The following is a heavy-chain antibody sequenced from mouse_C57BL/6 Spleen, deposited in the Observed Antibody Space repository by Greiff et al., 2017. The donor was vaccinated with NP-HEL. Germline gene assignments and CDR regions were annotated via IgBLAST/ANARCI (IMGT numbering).Heavy chain of an antibody. J-gene: IGHJ3*01. CDR1: GFTFSNYW. V-gene: IGHV6-3*01. CDR3: TAPPYYYGSSYPFAY. D-gene: IGHD1-1*01. CDR2: IRLKSDNYAT. Sequence: VQLVESGGGLVQPGGSMKLSCVASGFTFSNYWMNWVRQSPEKGLEWVAQIRLKSDNYATHYAESVKGRFTISRDDSKSSVYLQMNNLRAEDTGIYYCTAPPYYYGSSYPFAYWGQGTLVTVSA.